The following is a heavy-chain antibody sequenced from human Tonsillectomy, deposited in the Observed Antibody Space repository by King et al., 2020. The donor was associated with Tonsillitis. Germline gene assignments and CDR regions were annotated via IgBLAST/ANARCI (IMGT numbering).Heavy chain of an antibody. J-gene: IGHJ4*02. CDR1: GFTFSTSA. D-gene: IGHD3-22*01. CDR2: ISGSGDSS. Sequence: VQLVESGGGLVQPGGSLRLSCAASGFTFSTSAMSWVRQAPGEGLEWVSAISGSGDSSYYADSVKGRFTISRDISKNTLYLQMNSLRADDTAVYYCARNGYFYHSSGFYYIDYFDSWGQGTLLTVSS. CDR3: ARNGYFYHSSGFYYIDYFDS. V-gene: IGHV3-23*04.